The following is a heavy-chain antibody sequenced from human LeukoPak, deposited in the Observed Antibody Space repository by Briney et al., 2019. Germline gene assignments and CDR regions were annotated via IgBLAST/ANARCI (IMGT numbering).Heavy chain of an antibody. CDR2: VSSSGST. J-gene: IGHJ6*02. Sequence: PSETLSLTCTVSGGSISSYYWSWIRQPPGKGLEWIGYVSSSGSTNYNPSLKSRVTISVDTSKNQFSLRLRSVTAADTAVYYCARDGVIVVVPAAMSYYGMDVWGQGTTVTVSS. CDR3: ARDGVIVVVPAAMSYYGMDV. V-gene: IGHV4-4*08. CDR1: GGSISSYY. D-gene: IGHD2-2*01.